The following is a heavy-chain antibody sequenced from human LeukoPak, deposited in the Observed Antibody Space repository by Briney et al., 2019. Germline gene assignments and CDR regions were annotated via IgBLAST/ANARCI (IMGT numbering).Heavy chain of an antibody. Sequence: GGSLRLSCAASGFTFSDYYMSWIRQAPGKGLEWVSYISSSGSTIYYADSVKGRFTISRDNAKNSLYLQMNSLRAEDTAVYYCAREPRYGGYVAYYFDYWGQGTLVTVSS. CDR3: AREPRYGGYVAYYFDY. D-gene: IGHD5-12*01. J-gene: IGHJ4*02. CDR2: ISSSGSTI. CDR1: GFTFSDYY. V-gene: IGHV3-11*01.